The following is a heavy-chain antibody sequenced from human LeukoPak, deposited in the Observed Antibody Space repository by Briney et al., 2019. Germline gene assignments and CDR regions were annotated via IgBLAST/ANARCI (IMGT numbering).Heavy chain of an antibody. Sequence: GGSLRLSCAASGFTFSSYAMSWVRHAPGKGLVWVSRINTDGSNTNYADSVKGRFTISRDNAKNTLYLQMNSLRAEDTAVYYCARGSEYSYGYAPGYWGQGTLVTVSS. D-gene: IGHD5-18*01. CDR1: GFTFSSYA. J-gene: IGHJ4*02. V-gene: IGHV3-74*01. CDR3: ARGSEYSYGYAPGY. CDR2: INTDGSNT.